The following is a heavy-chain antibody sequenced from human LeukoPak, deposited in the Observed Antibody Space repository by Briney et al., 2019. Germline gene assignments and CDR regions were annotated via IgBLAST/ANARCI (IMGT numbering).Heavy chain of an antibody. CDR2: IYHSGST. D-gene: IGHD3-22*01. J-gene: IGHJ3*02. CDR1: GGSISSGGYS. V-gene: IGHV4-30-2*01. CDR3: ARQKLNYYDSSGYYYGAFDI. Sequence: PSETLSLTCAVSGGSISSGGYSWSWIRQPPGKGLEWIGYIYHSGSTYYNPSLKSRATISVDRSKNQFSLKLSSVTAADTAVYYCARQKLNYYDSSGYYYGAFDIWGQGTMVTVSS.